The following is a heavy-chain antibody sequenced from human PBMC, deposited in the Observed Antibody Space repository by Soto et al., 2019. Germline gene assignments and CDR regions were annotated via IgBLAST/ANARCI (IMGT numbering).Heavy chain of an antibody. D-gene: IGHD4-4*01. CDR2: IHYSGST. CDR3: ARHSYYSNPLRFDP. V-gene: IGHV4-59*08. J-gene: IGHJ5*02. Sequence: QVQLQESGPGLVQPSETLSLTCTVSGGSITGYYWSWIRQPPGKGPEWIGNIHYSGSTNYNPSLQSRVTIAVDTSKNQFPLRLSSVTAAETAVYYCARHSYYSNPLRFDPWGQGTLVTVSS. CDR1: GGSITGYY.